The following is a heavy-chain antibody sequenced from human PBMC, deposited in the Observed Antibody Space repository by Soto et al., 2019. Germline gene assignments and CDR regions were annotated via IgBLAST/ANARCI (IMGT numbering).Heavy chain of an antibody. V-gene: IGHV1-2*02. Sequence: QLVQSGAEVKKPGASVRVSCKTSGPTFIAYYIHWVRQAPGQGLEWMGWIDPKSGGTTYEQKFLGRVTMTRDTSINTAYMDLNRLTSDDTAVYYCVRVTVDVPEWGQGTLITVSS. J-gene: IGHJ4*02. CDR3: VRVTVDVPE. D-gene: IGHD5-12*01. CDR1: GPTFIAYY. CDR2: IDPKSGGT.